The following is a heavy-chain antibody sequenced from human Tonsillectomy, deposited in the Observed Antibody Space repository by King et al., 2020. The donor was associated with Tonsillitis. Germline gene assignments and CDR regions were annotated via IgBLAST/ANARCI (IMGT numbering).Heavy chain of an antibody. CDR3: ARDPSGGSYRWFDP. V-gene: IGHV3-30*04. CDR1: GFPFSSYP. D-gene: IGHD2-15*01. CDR2: TSYDGSDK. Sequence: VQLVEFGGGVVQPGRSLRLSCAASGFPFSSYPMHWVRQATGKGLEWVAVTSYDGSDKYYADSVKGRFIISRDNSRNTLYLQMNSLRGDDTAVHYCARDPSGGSYRWFDPWGQGTLVTVSS. J-gene: IGHJ5*02.